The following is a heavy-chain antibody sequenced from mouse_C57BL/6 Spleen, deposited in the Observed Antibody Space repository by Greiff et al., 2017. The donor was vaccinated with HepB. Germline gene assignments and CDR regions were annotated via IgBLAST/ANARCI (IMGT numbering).Heavy chain of an antibody. J-gene: IGHJ2*01. D-gene: IGHD1-1*01. V-gene: IGHV1-64*01. CDR3: ASHYYGSSYAFDY. CDR1: GYTFTSYW. CDR2: IHPNSGST. Sequence: QVQLQQPGAELVKPGASVKLSCKASGYTFTSYWMHWVKQRPGQGLEWIGMIHPNSGSTNYNEKFKSKATLTVDKSSSTAYMQLSCLTSEDSAVYYCASHYYGSSYAFDYWGQGTTLTVSS.